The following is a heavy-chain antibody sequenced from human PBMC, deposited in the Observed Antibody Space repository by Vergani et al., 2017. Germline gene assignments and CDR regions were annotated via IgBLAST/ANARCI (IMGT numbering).Heavy chain of an antibody. Sequence: EVQLLESGGGLVQPGGSLRLSCEASGFSFPGYAMSWVRQAPGKGLEWVSGINWNGGSTGYADSVKGRFTISRDNAKNSLYLQMNSLRAEDTALYYCARPKYYDSSGYYEFDYWGQGTLVTVSS. CDR2: INWNGGST. CDR3: ARPKYYDSSGYYEFDY. J-gene: IGHJ4*02. D-gene: IGHD3-22*01. V-gene: IGHV3-20*04. CDR1: GFSFPGYA.